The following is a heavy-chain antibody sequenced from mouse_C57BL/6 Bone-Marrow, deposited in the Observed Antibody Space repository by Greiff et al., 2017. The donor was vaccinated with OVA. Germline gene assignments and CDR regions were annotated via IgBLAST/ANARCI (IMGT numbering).Heavy chain of an antibody. Sequence: VQLQQSGAELVKPGASVKISCKASGYAFSSYWMNWVKQRPGKGLEWMGQIYPGDGDTNYNGKFKGKATLTADKSSSTAYMQLSSLTSEDSAVYFCARHYGDYYAMDYWGQGTSVTVSS. V-gene: IGHV1-80*01. CDR1: GYAFSSYW. CDR3: ARHYGDYYAMDY. D-gene: IGHD1-1*02. CDR2: IYPGDGDT. J-gene: IGHJ4*01.